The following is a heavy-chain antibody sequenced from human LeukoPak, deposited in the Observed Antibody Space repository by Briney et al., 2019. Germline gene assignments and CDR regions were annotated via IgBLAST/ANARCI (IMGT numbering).Heavy chain of an antibody. V-gene: IGHV3-33*01. Sequence: QPGRSLRLSCAASGFTFSSYGMHWVRQAPGKGLEWVAVIWYDGSNKYYADSVKGRFTISRDNSKNTLYLQMNSLRAEDTAVYYCARVEYDYGEGIDYWGQGTLVTVSS. CDR2: IWYDGSNK. CDR3: ARVEYDYGEGIDY. J-gene: IGHJ4*02. D-gene: IGHD4-17*01. CDR1: GFTFSSYG.